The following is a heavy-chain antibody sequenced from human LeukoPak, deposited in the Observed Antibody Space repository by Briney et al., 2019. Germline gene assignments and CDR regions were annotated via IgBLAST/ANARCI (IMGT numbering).Heavy chain of an antibody. V-gene: IGHV3-43*02. D-gene: IGHD4-11*01. Sequence: GGSLILSCAASGFTFHDYAMHWVRAVPGKGLELVSLISGHGDSTYYADSVKGRFTISRDNSKDSLYLQMNSLKTEDTAFYYCAKDGYGNYDYWGQGTLVTVSS. CDR3: AKDGYGNYDY. CDR1: GFTFHDYA. J-gene: IGHJ4*02. CDR2: ISGHGDST.